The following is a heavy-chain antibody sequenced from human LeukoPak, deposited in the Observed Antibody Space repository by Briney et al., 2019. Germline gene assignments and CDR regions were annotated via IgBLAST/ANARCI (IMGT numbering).Heavy chain of an antibody. D-gene: IGHD3-3*01. CDR1: GFTFSSYS. CDR2: ISSSSSYI. J-gene: IGHJ5*02. CDR3: AKDGSVAMFGVKGGWFDT. V-gene: IGHV3-21*01. Sequence: GGSLRLSCAASGFTFSSYSMNWVRQAPGKGLEWVSSISSSSSYIYYADSVKGRFTISRDNAKNSLYLQMNSLRAEDTAVYYCAKDGSVAMFGVKGGWFDTWGQGTLVTVSS.